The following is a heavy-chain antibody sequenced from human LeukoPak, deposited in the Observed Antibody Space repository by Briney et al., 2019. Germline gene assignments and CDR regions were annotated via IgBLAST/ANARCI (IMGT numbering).Heavy chain of an antibody. D-gene: IGHD3-22*01. V-gene: IGHV3-23*01. CDR2: ITGNGATT. Sequence: GGTQRLSCAASGFSFSNYGMNWVRQAPGKGLEWVSGITGNGATTYYADSVKGRFTISRDNSKNTLYLQMGSLRAEDMAVYYCARDYDSSGYYHPWGQGTLVTVSS. CDR1: GFSFSNYG. CDR3: ARDYDSSGYYHP. J-gene: IGHJ5*02.